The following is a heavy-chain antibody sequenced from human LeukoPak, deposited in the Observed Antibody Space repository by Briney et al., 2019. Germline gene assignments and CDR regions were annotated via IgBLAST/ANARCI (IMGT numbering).Heavy chain of an antibody. V-gene: IGHV1-2*06. CDR3: ARALEYYDSSGYYYLFDY. Sequence: ASVKVSCKASGYTFTGYYLHWVRQAPGQGLEWMGRINPNSGGTNYAQKFQGRVTMTRDTSISTAYMELSRLRSDATAVYYCARALEYYDSSGYYYLFDYWGQGTLVTVYS. J-gene: IGHJ4*02. D-gene: IGHD3-22*01. CDR2: INPNSGGT. CDR1: GYTFTGYY.